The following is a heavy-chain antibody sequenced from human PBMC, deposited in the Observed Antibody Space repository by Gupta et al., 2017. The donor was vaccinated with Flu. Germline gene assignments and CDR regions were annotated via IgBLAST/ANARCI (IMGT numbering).Heavy chain of an antibody. Sequence: QVQLQQSGPGLVKPSQTLSLTCAISGDSVSSNSAAWNWLRQSPSRGLEWLRKTYYRSKWYNDYAVSVKSRITIDPDTSKNQFSLQLNSVTPEDTAVYYCARGAYIGYVYAFDIWGQGTMVTVSS. J-gene: IGHJ3*02. V-gene: IGHV6-1*01. D-gene: IGHD5-12*01. CDR1: GDSVSSNSAA. CDR2: TYYRSKWYN. CDR3: ARGAYIGYVYAFDI.